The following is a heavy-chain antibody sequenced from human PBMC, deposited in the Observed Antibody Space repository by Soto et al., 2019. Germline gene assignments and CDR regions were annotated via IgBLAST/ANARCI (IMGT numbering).Heavy chain of an antibody. J-gene: IGHJ6*02. CDR1: GFTVSSNY. CDR2: IYSGGST. CDR3: ARNSRHIVVVNAYYGMDV. Sequence: GGSLRLSCAASGFTVSSNYMSWVRQAPGKGLEWVSVIYSGGSTYYADSVKGRFTISRDNSKNTLYLQMNSLRAEDTAVYYCARNSRHIVVVNAYYGMDVWGQGTTLTVSS. D-gene: IGHD2-21*01. V-gene: IGHV3-66*01.